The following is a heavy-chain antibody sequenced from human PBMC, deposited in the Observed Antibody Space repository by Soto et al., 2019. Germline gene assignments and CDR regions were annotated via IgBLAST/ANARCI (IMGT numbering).Heavy chain of an antibody. V-gene: IGHV4-59*08. CDR1: GAPINNYH. Sequence: SETLSLTCTVSGAPINNYHWTWIRQPPGKGLEWIAYIYYTGITNFNPSLKSRVTISMDTSKKQFSLKLRSVTAADTAVYFCATLRGLGVVSPYFDYWGQGLMVTVSS. D-gene: IGHD3-3*01. J-gene: IGHJ4*02. CDR3: ATLRGLGVVSPYFDY. CDR2: IYYTGIT.